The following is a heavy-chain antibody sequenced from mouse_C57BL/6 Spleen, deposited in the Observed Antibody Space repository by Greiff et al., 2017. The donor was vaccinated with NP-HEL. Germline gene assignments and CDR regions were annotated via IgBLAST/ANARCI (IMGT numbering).Heavy chain of an antibody. CDR3: ARTYGSPLYAMDY. J-gene: IGHJ4*01. Sequence: VQLVESGAELAKPGASVKLSCKASGYTFTSYWMHWVKQRPGQGLEWIGYINPSSGYTKYNQKFKDKATLTADKSSSTAYMQLSSLTYEDSAVYYCARTYGSPLYAMDYWGQGTSVTVSS. CDR1: GYTFTSYW. V-gene: IGHV1-7*01. D-gene: IGHD1-1*01. CDR2: INPSSGYT.